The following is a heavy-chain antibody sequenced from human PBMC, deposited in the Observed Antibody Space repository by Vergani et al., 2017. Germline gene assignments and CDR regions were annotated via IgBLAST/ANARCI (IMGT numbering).Heavy chain of an antibody. V-gene: IGHV1-69*01. CDR1: GGTFSSYA. J-gene: IGHJ6*03. Sequence: VQLVESGGGLVKPGSSVKVSCKASGGTFSSYAISWVRQAPGQGLEWMGGIIPIFGTANYAQKFQGRVPITADESTSTAYMELSSLRSEDTAVYYCATVTTSVSYYYYYYMDVWGKGTTVTVSS. CDR2: IIPIFGTA. CDR3: ATVTTSVSYYYYYYMDV. D-gene: IGHD4-17*01.